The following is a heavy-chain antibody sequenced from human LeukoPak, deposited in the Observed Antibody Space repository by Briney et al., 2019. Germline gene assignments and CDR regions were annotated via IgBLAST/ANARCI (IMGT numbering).Heavy chain of an antibody. CDR1: GGSIRRDY. Sequence: PSETLSPTCAVSGGSIRRDYWSWIRQPPGKGLEWVGYISYSGSPSYNPSLESRVTMSVDTSTNQVSLKVNSVTAADTALYFCARARAYSNQGFYYYGVDVWGQGTTVTVSS. J-gene: IGHJ6*02. V-gene: IGHV4-59*01. CDR3: ARARAYSNQGFYYYGVDV. CDR2: ISYSGSP. D-gene: IGHD4-11*01.